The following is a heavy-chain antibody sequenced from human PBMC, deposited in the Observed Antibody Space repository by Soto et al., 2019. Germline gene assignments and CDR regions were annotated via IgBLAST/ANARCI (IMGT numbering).Heavy chain of an antibody. Sequence: SVKVSCKASGYSFTNYPIAWVRRAPGQGLEWMGGIIPIFGTANYAQKFQGRVTITADESTSTAYMELSSLRSEDTAVYYCAKQPSITIFGVVLYGMDVWGQGTTVTVSS. V-gene: IGHV1-69*13. J-gene: IGHJ6*02. D-gene: IGHD3-3*01. CDR1: GYSFTNYP. CDR2: IIPIFGTA. CDR3: AKQPSITIFGVVLYGMDV.